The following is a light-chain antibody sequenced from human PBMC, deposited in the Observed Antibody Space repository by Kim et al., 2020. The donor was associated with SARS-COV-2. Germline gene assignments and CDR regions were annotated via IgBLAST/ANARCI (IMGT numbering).Light chain of an antibody. J-gene: IGKJ2*01. CDR3: QQSWSTPHT. Sequence: DIQMTQSPSSLSASVGDRVIITCRASQNIGGYLNWYQQKPAKAPKLLIYTASTLQSGVPSRFRGSGSGTDFTLTITSLQPVDFATYYCQQSWSTPHTFGQGTKLEIK. V-gene: IGKV1-39*01. CDR1: QNIGGY. CDR2: TAS.